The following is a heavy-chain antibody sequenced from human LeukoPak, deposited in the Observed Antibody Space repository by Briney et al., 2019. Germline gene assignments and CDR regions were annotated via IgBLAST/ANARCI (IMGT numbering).Heavy chain of an antibody. CDR2: ISVNNGGT. D-gene: IGHD2-2*01. Sequence: ASVKVSCKASGYTFTAYSLAWVRQAPGQSLEWMGWISVNNGGTNYAQSFQDRVTLTRDTSTNTAYLELRSLRSDDTAIIYCATATQPRGYFLHWGQGTLVTVSS. CDR3: ATATQPRGYFLH. J-gene: IGHJ1*01. CDR1: GYTFTAYS. V-gene: IGHV1-18*01.